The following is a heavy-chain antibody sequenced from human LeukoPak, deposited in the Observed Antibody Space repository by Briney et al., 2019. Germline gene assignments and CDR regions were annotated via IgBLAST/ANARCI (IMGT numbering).Heavy chain of an antibody. V-gene: IGHV5-10-1*01. CDR2: IDPSDSYT. Sequence: GESLKISRKGSGYSFTSYWISWVRQMPGKGLEWMGRIDPSDSYTNYSPSFQGHVTISADKSISTAYLQWSSLKASDTAMYYCATGRDISWFDPWGQGTLVTVSS. CDR3: ATGRDISWFDP. CDR1: GYSFTSYW. J-gene: IGHJ5*02. D-gene: IGHD3-9*01.